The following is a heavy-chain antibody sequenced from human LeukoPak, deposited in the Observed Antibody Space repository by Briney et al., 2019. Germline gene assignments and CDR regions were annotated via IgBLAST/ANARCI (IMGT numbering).Heavy chain of an antibody. J-gene: IGHJ4*02. CDR3: AKDFRRFLSDGFFDY. D-gene: IGHD3-3*01. CDR1: GFTFSSYG. V-gene: IGHV3-30*18. CDR2: ISYDGSNK. Sequence: PGRSLRLSCAASGFTFSSYGMHWVRQAPGKGLEWVAVISYDGSNKYYADSVKGRFTISRDNSKNTLYLQMNSLRAEDTAVYYCAKDFRRFLSDGFFDYWGQGTLVTVSS.